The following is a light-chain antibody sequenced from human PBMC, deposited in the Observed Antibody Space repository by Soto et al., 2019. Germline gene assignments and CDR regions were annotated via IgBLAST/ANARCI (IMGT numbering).Light chain of an antibody. CDR2: GIS. V-gene: IGKV1-27*01. CDR3: QHYNTDSLT. J-gene: IGKJ4*01. CDR1: QSISTY. Sequence: DIQMTQSPSSLSGSVGDRVTITCRASQSISTYLAWYQQKPGKVPKLLISGISTLQRGVPSRFSGSGYGTEFTLTISNLQPEDVATYYCQHYNTDSLTFGGGTKVDIK.